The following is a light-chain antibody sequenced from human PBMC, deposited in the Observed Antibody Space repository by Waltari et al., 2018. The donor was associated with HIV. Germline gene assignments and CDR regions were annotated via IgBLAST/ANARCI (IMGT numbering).Light chain of an antibody. J-gene: IGLJ2*01. CDR1: KSNIGNNY. CDR3: ASWDDNLGHWI. CDR2: RND. V-gene: IGLV1-47*01. Sequence: QPKMTQAPSASKTPGQRITISCSGSKSNIGNNYIYWYQQIAGAAPRLVMARNDQRPAGVPDRFSGTKSGTSAFLAITGLRLDDEATYVCASWDDNLGHWIFGGGTKLTVL.